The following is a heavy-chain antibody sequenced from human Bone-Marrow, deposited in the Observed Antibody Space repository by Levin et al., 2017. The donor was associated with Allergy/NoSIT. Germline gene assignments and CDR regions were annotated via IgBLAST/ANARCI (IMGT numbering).Heavy chain of an antibody. V-gene: IGHV3-30*02. J-gene: IGHJ4*02. CDR2: IWFDGDNK. CDR1: GFSFKNSG. Sequence: GESLKISCAASGFSFKNSGMLWVRQAPGKGLEWVAVIWFDGDNKYFTDSVKGRFTISRDNAKNTLYLQMNRLRAEDTAIYYCAKDRPQATDYYDSSGSLDYWGQGTLVTVSS. CDR3: AKDRPQATDYYDSSGSLDY. D-gene: IGHD3-22*01.